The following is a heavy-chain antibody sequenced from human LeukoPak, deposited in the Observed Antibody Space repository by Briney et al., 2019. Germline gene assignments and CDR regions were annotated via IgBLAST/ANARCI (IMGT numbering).Heavy chain of an antibody. J-gene: IGHJ4*02. Sequence: PGGSLRLSCAASGFTFTKYSMSWVRQAPGKGLEWISYINNSSTTIYYADSVKGRFTISRDNAKNSLYLQMNSLRAEDTAVYYCAKVPSRFLEWLPADYWGQGTLVTVSS. CDR1: GFTFTKYS. D-gene: IGHD3-3*01. CDR3: AKVPSRFLEWLPADY. V-gene: IGHV3-48*04. CDR2: INNSSTTI.